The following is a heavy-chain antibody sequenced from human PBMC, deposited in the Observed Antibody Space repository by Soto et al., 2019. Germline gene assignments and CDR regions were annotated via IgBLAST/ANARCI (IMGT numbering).Heavy chain of an antibody. V-gene: IGHV3-23*01. Sequence: PGGSLRLSCAASGFTFSSYAMSWVRQAPGKGLEWVSAISGSGGSTYYADSVKGRFTISRDNSKNTLYLQMNSLRAEDTAVYYCAKDRPDSDYYDSSGYSPFDYWGQGTLVTVSS. CDR2: ISGSGGST. D-gene: IGHD3-22*01. CDR3: AKDRPDSDYYDSSGYSPFDY. J-gene: IGHJ4*02. CDR1: GFTFSSYA.